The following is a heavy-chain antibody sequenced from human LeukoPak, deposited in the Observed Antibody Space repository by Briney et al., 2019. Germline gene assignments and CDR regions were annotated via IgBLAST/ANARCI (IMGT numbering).Heavy chain of an antibody. V-gene: IGHV3-7*01. Sequence: GGSLRLSCAASGFTFSRYWMSWVRQAPGKGREWVANIKQDGSEKYYVDSVKGRFTISRDNAKNSLYLQMNSLRAEDTAVYYCARDRHDYTHYFDYWGQGTLVTVSS. CDR2: IKQDGSEK. D-gene: IGHD4-11*01. CDR1: GFTFSRYW. CDR3: ARDRHDYTHYFDY. J-gene: IGHJ4*02.